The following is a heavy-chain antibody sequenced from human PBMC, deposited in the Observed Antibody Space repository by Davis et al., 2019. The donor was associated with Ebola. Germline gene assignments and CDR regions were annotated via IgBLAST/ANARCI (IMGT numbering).Heavy chain of an antibody. CDR1: GFTFSSYS. CDR3: ARAKSKAARPGYYYGLDV. V-gene: IGHV3-21*01. Sequence: PAGSLRLSCTASGFTFSSYSFTWVCKAPGQGLACVSSTTSTNSYMLYADSVKGRFTISRDSATHSLYLHMTSLRAEDTAVYFCARAKSKAARPGYYYGLDVWGQGTTVTVS. D-gene: IGHD6-6*01. J-gene: IGHJ6*02. CDR2: TTSTNSYM.